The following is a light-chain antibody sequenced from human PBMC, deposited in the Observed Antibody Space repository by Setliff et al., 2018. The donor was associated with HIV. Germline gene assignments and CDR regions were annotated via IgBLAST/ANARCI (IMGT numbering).Light chain of an antibody. V-gene: IGLV2-8*01. CDR1: RSDVGGYNY. J-gene: IGLJ1*01. CDR2: AVN. CDR3: CSYAGSYVYV. Sequence: QSALTQPPSASGSLGQSVTISCTGTRSDVGGYNYVSWYQIQPGKAPRLIIYAVNKRPSWVSNRFFGSKSGNTASLTISELQAEDEADYYCCSYAGSYVYVFGTGTKVTVL.